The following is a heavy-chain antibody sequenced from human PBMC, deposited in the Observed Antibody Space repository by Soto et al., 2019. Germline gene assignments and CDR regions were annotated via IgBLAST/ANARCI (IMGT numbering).Heavy chain of an antibody. CDR2: ISAYNGNK. CDR3: AREPNYFDY. CDR1: GGTFSSYG. Sequence: VXXSCKASGGTFSSYGISWVRQAPGQGLEWMGWISAYNGNKKYAQELQGRVTTTTDTSTSTAYMELRSLRPDDTAVYYCAREPNYFDYWGQGTLVTVSS. J-gene: IGHJ4*02. V-gene: IGHV1-18*01.